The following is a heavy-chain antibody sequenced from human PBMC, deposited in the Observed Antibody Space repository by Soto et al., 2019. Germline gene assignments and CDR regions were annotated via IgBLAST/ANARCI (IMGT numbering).Heavy chain of an antibody. CDR3: ARVPSSSWYRDCYYGMDA. V-gene: IGHV3-33*01. CDR2: IWYDGSNK. CDR1: GFTFSNYG. Sequence: GGSLRPSCAASGFTFSNYGMHWVRQAPGKGLEWVAVIWYDGSNKYYADSVKGRFTISRDNSKNTLYLQMNSLRAEDTAVYYCARVPSSSWYRDCYYGMDAWGQATRVTVCS. J-gene: IGHJ6*02. D-gene: IGHD6-13*01.